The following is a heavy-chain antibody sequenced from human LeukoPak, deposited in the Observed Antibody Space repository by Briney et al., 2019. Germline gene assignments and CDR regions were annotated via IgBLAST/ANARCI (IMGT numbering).Heavy chain of an antibody. Sequence: SETLSLTCAVYGGSFSGYYWSWIRQPPGKGLEWIGEINHSGSTNYNPSLKSRVTISVDTSKNQFSLKLSSATAADTAVYYCASLSRRYSYGAYYFDYWGQGTLVTVSS. CDR2: INHSGST. CDR1: GGSFSGYY. CDR3: ASLSRRYSYGAYYFDY. J-gene: IGHJ4*02. V-gene: IGHV4-34*01. D-gene: IGHD5-18*01.